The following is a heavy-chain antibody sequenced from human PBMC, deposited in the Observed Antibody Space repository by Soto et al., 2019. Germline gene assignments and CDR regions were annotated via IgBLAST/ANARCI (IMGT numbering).Heavy chain of an antibody. CDR2: MNPNSGNT. J-gene: IGHJ3*02. V-gene: IGHV1-8*01. CDR3: ARGRRYYDYIWGSFQKEGGDAFGI. Sequence: ASVKVSCKASGYTFTSYDINWVRQATGQGLEWMGWMNPNSGNTGYAQKFQGRVTMTRNTSISTAYMELSSLRSEDTAVYYCARGRRYYDYIWGSFQKEGGDAFGIWGQGTMVTVSS. CDR1: GYTFTSYD. D-gene: IGHD3-16*01.